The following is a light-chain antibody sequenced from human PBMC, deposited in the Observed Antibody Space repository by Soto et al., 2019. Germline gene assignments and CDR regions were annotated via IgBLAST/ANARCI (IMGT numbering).Light chain of an antibody. CDR1: QIISSW. V-gene: IGKV1-5*01. Sequence: DIQMTQSPSTLSASVGDKVTITCRASQIISSWLAWYQQKPGIAPKLLIYDVSSLESGVPSRFSGSGSGTEFTLTFSSLQPDDFATYYCQQYNSYSWTFGQGTKVDIK. J-gene: IGKJ1*01. CDR3: QQYNSYSWT. CDR2: DVS.